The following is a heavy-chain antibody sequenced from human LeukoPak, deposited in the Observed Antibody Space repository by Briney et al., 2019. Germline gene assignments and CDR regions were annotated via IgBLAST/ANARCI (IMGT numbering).Heavy chain of an antibody. CDR2: IYYSGST. J-gene: IGHJ4*02. D-gene: IGHD6-13*01. V-gene: IGHV4-59*01. Sequence: PSETLSLTCTVSGGSISSYYWSWIRQPPGKGLEWIGYIYYSGSTNYNPSLKSRVTISVDTSKNQFPLKLSSVTAADTAVYYCASTRRGAAALDYWGQGTLVTASS. CDR3: ASTRRGAAALDY. CDR1: GGSISSYY.